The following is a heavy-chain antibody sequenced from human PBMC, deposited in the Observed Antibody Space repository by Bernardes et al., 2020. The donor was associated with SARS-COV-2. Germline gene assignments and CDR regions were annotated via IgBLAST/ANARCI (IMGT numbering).Heavy chain of an antibody. D-gene: IGHD6-19*01. CDR3: ARISSAWDFFDY. CDR1: GYTFTTYG. Sequence: ASVKISCKTSGYTFTTYGITWVRQATGQGLEWMGWITTYNGVTDYAQKFQGRATVTTDTTTSTAYLDLTSLTSDDTAVYYCARISSAWDFFDYWGQGTLVTVSS. V-gene: IGHV1-18*04. J-gene: IGHJ4*02. CDR2: ITTYNGVT.